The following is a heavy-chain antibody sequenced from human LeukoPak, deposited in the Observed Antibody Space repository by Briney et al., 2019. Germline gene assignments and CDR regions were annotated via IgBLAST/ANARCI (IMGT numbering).Heavy chain of an antibody. CDR1: GFTFSSHS. J-gene: IGHJ4*02. Sequence: GGSLRLSCAASGFTFSSHSMNWVRQAPGKGLEWVSYISSSSSTIYYADSVKGRFTISRDNAKNTLYLQMSSLRAEDTAMYYCAREGNSGYYPYWGQGILVTVSS. CDR3: AREGNSGYYPY. V-gene: IGHV3-48*01. CDR2: ISSSSSTI. D-gene: IGHD3-22*01.